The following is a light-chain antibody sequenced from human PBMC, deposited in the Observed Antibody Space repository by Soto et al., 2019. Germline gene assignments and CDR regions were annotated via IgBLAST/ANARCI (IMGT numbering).Light chain of an antibody. J-gene: IGKJ5*01. CDR1: QSISSW. Sequence: DSQMAQSPSTLSASVGDRVAITCRASQSISSWLAWYQQKPGKAPKLLIYKASSLESGVPSRFSGSGSGTEFTLTISSLQPDDFATYYCQQYNSYSPITFGQGTRLEIK. V-gene: IGKV1-5*03. CDR2: KAS. CDR3: QQYNSYSPIT.